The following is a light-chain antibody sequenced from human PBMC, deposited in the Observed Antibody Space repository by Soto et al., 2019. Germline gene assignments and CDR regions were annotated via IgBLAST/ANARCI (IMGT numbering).Light chain of an antibody. CDR1: SSNIGAGYD. V-gene: IGLV1-40*01. CDR3: QSYDSSLSGSV. Sequence: QSVLTQPPSVSGAPGQRVTISCTGSSSNIGAGYDVHWYQQLPGTAPKLLIYGNSNRPSGVPDRFSGSKSGTSASLDITGLQAEDEADYYCQSYDSSLSGSVFGGGTKRPS. CDR2: GNS. J-gene: IGLJ3*02.